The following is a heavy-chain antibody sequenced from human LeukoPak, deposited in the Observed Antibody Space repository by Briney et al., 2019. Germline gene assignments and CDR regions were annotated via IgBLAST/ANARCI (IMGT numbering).Heavy chain of an antibody. V-gene: IGHV3-21*01. D-gene: IGHD3-10*01. CDR1: GFSFDRYT. Sequence: GGSLRLSCAASGFSFDRYTMNWVRQAPGKGLEWVSSISIRSTYIHYVDSVKGRFIISRDNARNSLYLQMNSLRAEDTAVFYCARGGMVRRVMGAFDIWGQGTLVTVSS. CDR3: ARGGMVRRVMGAFDI. J-gene: IGHJ3*02. CDR2: ISIRSTYI.